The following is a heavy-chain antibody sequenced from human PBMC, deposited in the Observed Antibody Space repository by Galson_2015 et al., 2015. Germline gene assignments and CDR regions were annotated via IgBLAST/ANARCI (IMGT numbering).Heavy chain of an antibody. CDR1: GYNFATSW. Sequence: QSGAEVKKPGESLQISCKGSGYNFATSWIGWVRQMPGKGLEWMGIIYPSDSDTRYSPSFQGQVTISADKSISTAYLQWSSLKASDTAMYYCASLRGADPLGFDYWGLGTLVTVSS. CDR3: ASLRGADPLGFDY. J-gene: IGHJ4*02. D-gene: IGHD3-16*01. V-gene: IGHV5-51*01. CDR2: IYPSDSDT.